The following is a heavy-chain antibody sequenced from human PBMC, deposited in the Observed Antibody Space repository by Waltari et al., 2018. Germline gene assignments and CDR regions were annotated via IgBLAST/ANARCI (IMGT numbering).Heavy chain of an antibody. J-gene: IGHJ4*02. Sequence: QVQLQQWAAGLLKPSEPLSLTCAAYGGSFSVYYCCWTRQPPGNGLEWIGEINHSGSTNYNPSLKSRVTISVDTSKNQFSLKLSSVTAADTAVYYCARVQGYYDSSGYYRRQRYFDYWGQGTLVTVSS. CDR2: INHSGST. V-gene: IGHV4-34*01. CDR3: ARVQGYYDSSGYYRRQRYFDY. D-gene: IGHD3-22*01. CDR1: GGSFSVYY.